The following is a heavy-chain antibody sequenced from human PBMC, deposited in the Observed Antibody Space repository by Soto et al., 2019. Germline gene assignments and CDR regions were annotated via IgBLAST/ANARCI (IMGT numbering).Heavy chain of an antibody. D-gene: IGHD2-8*01. CDR3: AKYCSSDVCFDY. CDR2: ISGSGDTK. Sequence: VVSLRLSCTSSGFNFSSCSMNWVRPAPGKGLEWVSFISGSGDTKYYADSVKGRFTISRDNAKNSLYLQMSSLRDEDTAVYYCAKYCSSDVCFDYWGQGTLVTVSS. J-gene: IGHJ4*02. CDR1: GFNFSSCS. V-gene: IGHV3-48*02.